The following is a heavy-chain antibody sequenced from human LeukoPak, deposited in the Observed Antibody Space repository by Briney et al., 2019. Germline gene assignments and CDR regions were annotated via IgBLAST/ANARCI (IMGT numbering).Heavy chain of an antibody. Sequence: GRSLRLSCAASGFTFSSYDMSWVRQAPGKGLEWVSAISGSGGSTYYADSVKGRFTISRDNSKNTLYLQMNSLRAEDTAVYYCAKPYSSVLHWFDPWGQGTLVTVSS. J-gene: IGHJ5*02. CDR2: ISGSGGST. D-gene: IGHD6-19*01. V-gene: IGHV3-23*01. CDR3: AKPYSSVLHWFDP. CDR1: GFTFSSYD.